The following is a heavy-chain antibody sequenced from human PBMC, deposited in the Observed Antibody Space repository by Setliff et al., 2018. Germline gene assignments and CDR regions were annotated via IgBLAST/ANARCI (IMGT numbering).Heavy chain of an antibody. CDR2: INHSGST. D-gene: IGHD5-18*01. V-gene: IGHV4-34*01. Sequence: PSETLSLTCAVYGGSFSAYYWSWIRQPPGKGLEWIGEINHSGSTNYNPSLKSRVTISVDTSKNQFSLKLSSVTAADTAVYYCAREHGYSYGQTYYYYGMDVWGQGTTVTVSS. CDR1: GGSFSAYY. CDR3: AREHGYSYGQTYYYYGMDV. J-gene: IGHJ6*02.